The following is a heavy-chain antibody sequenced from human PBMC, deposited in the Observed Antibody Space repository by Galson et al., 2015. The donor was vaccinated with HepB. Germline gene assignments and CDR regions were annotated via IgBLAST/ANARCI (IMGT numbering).Heavy chain of an antibody. CDR1: GFTFSSYS. D-gene: IGHD5-24*01. CDR3: ARDLGDGYKKSGDY. CDR2: ISSGSSTI. V-gene: IGHV3-48*01. J-gene: IGHJ4*02. Sequence: SLRLSCAASGFTFSSYSMNWVRQAPGKGLEWVSYISSGSSTIYYADSVKGRFTISRDNAKNSLYLQMNSLRAEDTAVYYCARDLGDGYKKSGDYWGQGTLVTVSS.